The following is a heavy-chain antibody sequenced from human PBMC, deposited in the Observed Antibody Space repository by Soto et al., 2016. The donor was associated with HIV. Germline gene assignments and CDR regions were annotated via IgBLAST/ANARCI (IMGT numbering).Heavy chain of an antibody. CDR1: GGSFSGYH. J-gene: IGHJ6*03. D-gene: IGHD3-3*01. CDR3: ARQRRGVVIITYHYYMDV. CDR2: INHSGIT. V-gene: IGHV4-34*01. Sequence: QVQLQQWGAGLLKPSETLSLTCAVYGGSFSGYHWNWIRQTPGKGLEWIGEINHSGITNYNPSLKSRVTISIDTSKNQFSLKLSSVSAADTAVYYCARQRRGVVIITYHYYMDVWAKGPQSPSP.